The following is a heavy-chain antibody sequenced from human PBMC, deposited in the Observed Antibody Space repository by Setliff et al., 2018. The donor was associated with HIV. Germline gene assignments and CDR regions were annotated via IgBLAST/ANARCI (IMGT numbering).Heavy chain of an antibody. Sequence: SETLSLTCAVSGYSISSGYYWGWIRQPPGKGLEWIGAIYHSGSSYYSPSLKSRVTLFLDTSKNQFSLTLNSLTATDTAVYYCARLAGQRTIAAADHFFDFWGQGALVTVSS. CDR1: GYSISSGYY. D-gene: IGHD6-13*01. V-gene: IGHV4-38-2*01. J-gene: IGHJ4*02. CDR2: IYHSGSS. CDR3: ARLAGQRTIAAADHFFDF.